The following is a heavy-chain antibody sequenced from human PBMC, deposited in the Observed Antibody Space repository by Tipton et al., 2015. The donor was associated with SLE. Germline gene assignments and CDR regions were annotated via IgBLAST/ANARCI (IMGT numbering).Heavy chain of an antibody. Sequence: TLSLTCAVSGGSISSGGYSWSWIRQPPGKGLEWIGYIYHSGSTYYNPSLKSRVTISVDKSKNQFSLKLSSVTAADTAVYYCARAPLMGKVYYFDYWGQGTLVTVSS. CDR2: IYHSGST. V-gene: IGHV4-30-2*01. CDR3: ARAPLMGKVYYFDY. J-gene: IGHJ4*02. D-gene: IGHD3-16*01. CDR1: GGSISSGGYS.